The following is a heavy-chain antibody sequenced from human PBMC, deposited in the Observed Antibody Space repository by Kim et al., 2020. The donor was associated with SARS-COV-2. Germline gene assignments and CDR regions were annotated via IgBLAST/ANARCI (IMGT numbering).Heavy chain of an antibody. CDR1: GFTFSSYS. D-gene: IGHD3-22*01. CDR3: VCSGYLYGGGNFDY. V-gene: IGHV3-21*01. J-gene: IGHJ4*02. Sequence: GGSLRLSCAASGFTFSSYSMNWVRQAPGKGLEWVSSISSSSSYIYYADSVKGRFTISRDNAKNSLYLQMNSLRAEDTAVYYCVCSGYLYGGGNFDYWGQGTLVTVSS. CDR2: ISSSSSYI.